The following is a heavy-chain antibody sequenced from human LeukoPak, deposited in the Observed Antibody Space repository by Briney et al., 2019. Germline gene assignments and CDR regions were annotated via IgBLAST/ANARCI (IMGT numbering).Heavy chain of an antibody. J-gene: IGHJ4*02. D-gene: IGHD5-24*01. CDR1: GYTFTSYD. V-gene: IGHV1-8*01. Sequence: EASVKVSCKASGYTFTSYDINWVRQATGQGLEWMGWMNPNSGNTGYAQKFQGRVTMTRDTSISTAYMELSRLRSDDTAVYYCARDREMATMSDFDYWGQGTLVTVSS. CDR3: ARDREMATMSDFDY. CDR2: MNPNSGNT.